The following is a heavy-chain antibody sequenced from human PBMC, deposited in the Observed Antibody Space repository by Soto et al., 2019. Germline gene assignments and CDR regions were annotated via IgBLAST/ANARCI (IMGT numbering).Heavy chain of an antibody. CDR3: ARDRSSSWYFS. CDR2: IYHGGST. CDR1: GFSISSGNY. Sequence: PSETLSLTCTGSGFSISSGNYWGWIRQPPGKGLEWIGSIYHGGSTYYNPSLKSRVTISVDTSKNQFSLKLSSVTAANTAVYYCARDRSSSWYFSWGQGTLVTVSS. J-gene: IGHJ5*02. V-gene: IGHV4-38-2*02. D-gene: IGHD6-13*01.